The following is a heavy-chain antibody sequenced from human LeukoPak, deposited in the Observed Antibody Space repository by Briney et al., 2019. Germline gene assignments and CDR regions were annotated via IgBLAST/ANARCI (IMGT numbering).Heavy chain of an antibody. Sequence: ESLKTSCKGPGYSFTTYWIGWVRQMPGKGLEYMGNINPGDSDTRYSPSFQGQVTISVDKSISTAYLQWSSLKASDTAMYYCASPRVGATAFDIWGQGTMVTVSS. CDR3: ASPRVGATAFDI. CDR1: GYSFTTYW. V-gene: IGHV5-51*01. J-gene: IGHJ3*02. D-gene: IGHD1-26*01. CDR2: INPGDSDT.